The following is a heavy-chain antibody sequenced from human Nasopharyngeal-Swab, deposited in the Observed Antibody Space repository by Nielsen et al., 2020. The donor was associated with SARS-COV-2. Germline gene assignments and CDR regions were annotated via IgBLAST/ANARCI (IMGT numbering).Heavy chain of an antibody. CDR1: GGTFSSYA. CDR2: IIPIFGTA. D-gene: IGHD6-13*01. Sequence: SVKVSCKASGGTFSSYAISWVRQAPGQGLEWMGGIIPIFGTANYAQKFQGRVTITADESTSTAYIELSSLRSEDTAVYYCARGGGRYSSSWYEGNWFDPWGQGTLVTVSS. J-gene: IGHJ5*02. CDR3: ARGGGRYSSSWYEGNWFDP. V-gene: IGHV1-69*13.